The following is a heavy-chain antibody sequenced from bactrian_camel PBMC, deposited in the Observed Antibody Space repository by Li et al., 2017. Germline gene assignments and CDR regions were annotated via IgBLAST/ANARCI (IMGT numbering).Heavy chain of an antibody. V-gene: IGHV3S9*01. CDR2: VDSENNT. Sequence: HVQLVESGGGLVQPGGSLRLSCATSEYTCVGWFRQAPGKEREGVAAVDSENNTFVADSVKGRFTISRENAKNTVYLQMSSLKDEDTAMYFCAGDWRGLPPYGEQWRDESRYNSWGQGTQVTVS. CDR3: AGDWRGLPPYGEQWRDESRYNS. CDR1: EYTCV. J-gene: IGHJ4*01. D-gene: IGHD6*01.